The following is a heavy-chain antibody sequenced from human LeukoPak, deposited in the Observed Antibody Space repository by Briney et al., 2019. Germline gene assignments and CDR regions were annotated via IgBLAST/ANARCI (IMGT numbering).Heavy chain of an antibody. V-gene: IGHV5-51*01. Sequence: GESLKISCKGSGYRFTDYWIGWVRQMPGKGLEWMGIIFAGGSDPRYSPSFQGQVTISTDSSINSAYLQWSSLKDSDTTMYCCARAGYSNRWDGVDYWGQGTLVTVSS. CDR1: GYRFTDYW. CDR2: IFAGGSDP. CDR3: ARAGYSNRWDGVDY. D-gene: IGHD2/OR15-2a*01. J-gene: IGHJ4*02.